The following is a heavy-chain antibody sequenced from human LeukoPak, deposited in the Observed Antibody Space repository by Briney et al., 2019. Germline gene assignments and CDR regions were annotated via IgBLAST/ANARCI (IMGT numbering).Heavy chain of an antibody. CDR1: GITFSNAW. J-gene: IGHJ4*02. Sequence: GGSLRLSCAASGITFSNAWMTWLRQAPGKGLEWVGRIYRSSNGETTDYGAPVKGRFTMSRDDSKNTLYLQMNSLKTEDTAVYYCTSYSSGSCPFWGQETLVTVSS. V-gene: IGHV3-15*01. D-gene: IGHD6-19*01. CDR3: TSYSSGSCPF. CDR2: IYRSSNGETT.